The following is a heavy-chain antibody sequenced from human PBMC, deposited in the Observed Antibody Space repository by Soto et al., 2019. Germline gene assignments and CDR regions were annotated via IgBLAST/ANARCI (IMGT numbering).Heavy chain of an antibody. D-gene: IGHD3-22*01. CDR3: ARKYYDSSGYAAEYFQH. CDR1: GFTFSSYA. V-gene: IGHV3-30-3*01. Sequence: PGGSLRLSCAASGFTFSSYAMHWVRQAPGKGLEWVAVISYDGSNKYYADSVKGRFTISRDNSKNTLYLQMNSLRAEDTAVYYFARKYYDSSGYAAEYFQHWGQGTLVTVSS. CDR2: ISYDGSNK. J-gene: IGHJ1*01.